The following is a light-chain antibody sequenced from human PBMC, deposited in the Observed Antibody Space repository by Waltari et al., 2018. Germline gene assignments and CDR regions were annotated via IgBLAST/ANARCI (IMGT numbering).Light chain of an antibody. CDR1: NIGSKS. CDR3: QVWDDSGHWV. J-gene: IGLJ3*02. CDR2: DDF. Sequence: SYVLTQPPSVSVAPGKTARITCGGNNIGSKSVHWYQQKPGQAPVLVIYDDFDRPSGIPERFSGSNSRNTATLTISRVEAGDEADYYCQVWDDSGHWVFGGGTKLTVL. V-gene: IGLV3-21*04.